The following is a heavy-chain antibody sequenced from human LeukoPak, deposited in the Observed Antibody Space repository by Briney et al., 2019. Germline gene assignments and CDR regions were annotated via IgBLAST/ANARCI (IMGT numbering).Heavy chain of an antibody. CDR1: GYTFTSYG. J-gene: IGHJ4*02. D-gene: IGHD2-15*01. CDR2: ISAYNGNT. CDR3: ARDGKAYCSGGSCYQQTFDY. Sequence: ASVKVSCNASGYTFTSYGISWVRQAPGQGLEWMGWISAYNGNTNYAQKLQGRVTMTTDTSTSTAYMELRSLRSDDTAVYYCARDGKAYCSGGSCYQQTFDYWGQGTLVTVSS. V-gene: IGHV1-18*01.